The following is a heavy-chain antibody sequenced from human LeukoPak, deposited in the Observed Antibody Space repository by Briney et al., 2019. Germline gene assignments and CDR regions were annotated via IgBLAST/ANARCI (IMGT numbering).Heavy chain of an antibody. V-gene: IGHV4-39*01. Sequence: SETLSLTCAVSGYSISSSSYYWGWIRQPPGKGLEWIGSIYYSGSTYYNPSLKSRVTISVDTSKNQFSLKLSSVTAADTAVYYCASPYYDILTGQLGRAYFDYWGQGTLVTVSS. CDR1: GYSISSSSYY. J-gene: IGHJ4*02. D-gene: IGHD3-9*01. CDR3: ASPYYDILTGQLGRAYFDY. CDR2: IYYSGST.